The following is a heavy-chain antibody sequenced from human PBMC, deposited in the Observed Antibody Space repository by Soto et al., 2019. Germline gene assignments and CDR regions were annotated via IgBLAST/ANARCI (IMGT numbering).Heavy chain of an antibody. Sequence: GGSLRLSCAASGFTFSSYGMHWVRQAPGKGLEWVAVIWYDGSNKYYADSVKGRFTISRDNSKNTLYLQMNSLRAEDTAVYYCASSRNPDSRLVSVYYYGMDVWGQGTTVTVSS. D-gene: IGHD6-19*01. V-gene: IGHV3-33*01. CDR3: ASSRNPDSRLVSVYYYGMDV. CDR1: GFTFSSYG. CDR2: IWYDGSNK. J-gene: IGHJ6*02.